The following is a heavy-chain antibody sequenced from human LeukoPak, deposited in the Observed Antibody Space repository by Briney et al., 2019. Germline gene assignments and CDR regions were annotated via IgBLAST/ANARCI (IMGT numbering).Heavy chain of an antibody. CDR2: ISSNGGST. CDR3: ARGATYSSGWYYFDY. J-gene: IGHJ4*02. V-gene: IGHV3-64*01. D-gene: IGHD6-19*01. Sequence: GGSLRLSCAASGFTFSSYVMHWVRQAPGKGLEYVAAISSNGGSTYYANYVKGRFTISRDNSKNTLYLQMGSLRAEDMAVYYCARGATYSSGWYYFDYWGQGTLVTVSS. CDR1: GFTFSSYV.